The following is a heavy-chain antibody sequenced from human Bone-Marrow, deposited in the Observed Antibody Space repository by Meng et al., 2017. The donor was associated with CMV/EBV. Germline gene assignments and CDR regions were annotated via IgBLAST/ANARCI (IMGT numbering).Heavy chain of an antibody. J-gene: IGHJ4*02. Sequence: QVQLVQSGAEGKKPGSSVKVSCKASGGTFSSYEISWVRQAPGQGLEWRGGINPIFGTTNYAQKFQGRVTITADKSTSIAYMELSSLRFCDTAVYYCARGHWRIEDWQRHYDSWGQGTLVTVSS. CDR2: INPIFGTT. CDR1: GGTFSSYE. D-gene: IGHD3/OR15-3a*01. V-gene: IGHV1-69*06. CDR3: ARGHWRIEDWQRHYDS.